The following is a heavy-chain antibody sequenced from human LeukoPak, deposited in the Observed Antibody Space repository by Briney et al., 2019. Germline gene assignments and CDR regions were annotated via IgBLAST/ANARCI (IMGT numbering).Heavy chain of an antibody. CDR1: GFTFSSYS. Sequence: GGSLRLSCEASGFTFSSYSMNWVRQAPGKGLEWVSYISSSSSIIYYTDSVKGRFTISRDNAKNSLYLQMNSLRAEDTAVYYCARDRTVAFDYWGQGTLVTVSS. D-gene: IGHD4-17*01. J-gene: IGHJ4*02. CDR2: ISSSSSII. CDR3: ARDRTVAFDY. V-gene: IGHV3-48*04.